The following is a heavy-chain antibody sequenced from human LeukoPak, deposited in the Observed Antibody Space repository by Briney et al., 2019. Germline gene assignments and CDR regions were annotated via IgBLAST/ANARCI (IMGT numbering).Heavy chain of an antibody. V-gene: IGHV1-46*01. CDR2: INPSGGST. D-gene: IGHD2-15*01. CDR1: GYTFTSYC. J-gene: IGHJ4*02. CDR3: ARGPVVVVAATSLDY. Sequence: ASVKVSCKASGYTFTSYCMHWVRQAPGQGLEWMGIINPSGGSTSYAQKFQGRVTMTRDTSTSTVYMELSSLRSEDTAVYYCARGPVVVVAATSLDYWGQGTLVTVSS.